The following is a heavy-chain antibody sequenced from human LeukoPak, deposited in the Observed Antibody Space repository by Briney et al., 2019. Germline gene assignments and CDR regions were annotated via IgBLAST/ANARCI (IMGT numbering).Heavy chain of an antibody. J-gene: IGHJ3*02. CDR1: GYTFTGYY. CDR3: ARDHDSSGYYYTGGAGHI. D-gene: IGHD3-22*01. CDR2: INPNSSGT. V-gene: IGHV1-2*02. Sequence: ASVKVSCKASGYTFTGYYMHWVRQAPGQGLEWMGWINPNSSGTNYAQKFQGRVTMTRDTSISTAYMELSRLRSDDTAVYYCARDHDSSGYYYTGGAGHIWGQGTMVTVSS.